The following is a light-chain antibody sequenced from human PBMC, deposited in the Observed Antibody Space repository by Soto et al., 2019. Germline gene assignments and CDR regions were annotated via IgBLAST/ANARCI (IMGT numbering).Light chain of an antibody. V-gene: IGKV1-39*01. CDR2: AAS. J-gene: IGKJ1*01. CDR3: QQSYSTTRT. CDR1: QSISSW. Sequence: DIQMTQSPSTLSASVGDRVTITCRASQSISSWLAWYQQKPGKAPKLLIYAASSLQSGVSSRFSGSGSGTDFTLTINSLQPEDFATYYCQQSYSTTRTFGQGTEVDIK.